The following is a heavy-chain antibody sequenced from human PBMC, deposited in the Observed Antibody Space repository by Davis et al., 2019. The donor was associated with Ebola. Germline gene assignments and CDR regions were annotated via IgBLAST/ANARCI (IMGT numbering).Heavy chain of an antibody. CDR3: ARGWFRAGMDV. D-gene: IGHD3-10*01. CDR1: GDSVSTGG. CDR2: TYYKSKWYN. J-gene: IGHJ6*04. Sequence: SCVISGDSVSTGGWNWIRQSPSRGLEWLGRTYYKSKWYNDYAVSVKSRITINPDTSKNQFSLQLNSVIPEDTALYYCARGWFRAGMDVWGEGTTVTVSS. V-gene: IGHV6-1*01.